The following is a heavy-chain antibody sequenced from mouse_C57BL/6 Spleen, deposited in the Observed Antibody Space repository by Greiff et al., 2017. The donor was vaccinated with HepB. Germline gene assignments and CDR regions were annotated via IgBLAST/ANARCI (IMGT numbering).Heavy chain of an antibody. CDR3: ARDRITVPLKYFDV. Sequence: VQLQQPGAELVKPGASVKLSCKASGYTFTSYWMHWVKQRPGQGLEWIGMIHPNSGSTNYNEKFKSKATLTVDKSSSTAYMQLSSLTSEDSAVYYCARDRITVPLKYFDVWGTGTTVTVSS. CDR2: IHPNSGST. J-gene: IGHJ1*03. V-gene: IGHV1-64*01. D-gene: IGHD1-1*01. CDR1: GYTFTSYW.